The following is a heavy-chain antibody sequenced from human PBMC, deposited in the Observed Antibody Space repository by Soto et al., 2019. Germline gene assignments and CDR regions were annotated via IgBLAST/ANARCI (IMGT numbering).Heavy chain of an antibody. CDR3: ARSYGSGTDYYYYMDV. V-gene: IGHV3-33*01. Sequence: PGGSLRLSCAASGFTFSSYGMHWVRQAPGKGLEWVAVIWYDGSNKYYADSVKGRFTISRDSSKNTLYLQMNSLRAEDTAVYYCARSYGSGTDYYYYMDVWGKGTTVT. D-gene: IGHD3-10*01. CDR2: IWYDGSNK. CDR1: GFTFSSYG. J-gene: IGHJ6*03.